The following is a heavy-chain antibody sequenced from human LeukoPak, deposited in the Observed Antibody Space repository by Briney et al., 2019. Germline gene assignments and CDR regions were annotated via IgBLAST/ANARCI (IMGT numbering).Heavy chain of an antibody. CDR3: AKTGGAYYYVAPSQLDY. Sequence: GRSLRLSCAASGFTFDDYAMHWVRQAPGKGLEGVSGISWNSGDIVYADSVRGRFTISRDNAKNSLYLQMNSLRVEDTALYYCAKTGGAYYYVAPSQLDYWGRGTLVTVSS. V-gene: IGHV3-9*01. J-gene: IGHJ4*02. CDR2: ISWNSGDI. D-gene: IGHD3-22*01. CDR1: GFTFDDYA.